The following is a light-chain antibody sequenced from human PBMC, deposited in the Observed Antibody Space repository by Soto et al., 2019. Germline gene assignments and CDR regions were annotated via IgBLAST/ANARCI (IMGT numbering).Light chain of an antibody. J-gene: IGKJ4*01. CDR1: QDINTL. CDR3: QQADSFPLT. V-gene: IGKV1D-12*01. Sequence: DIQMTQSPSSVSASIGDTVTLTCRASQDINTLLAWYQQKPGKAPELLIYGASTLESGVPSRFSGRGSGTDFTLTISSLQPEDFATYFCQQADSFPLTLGGGTKVDIK. CDR2: GAS.